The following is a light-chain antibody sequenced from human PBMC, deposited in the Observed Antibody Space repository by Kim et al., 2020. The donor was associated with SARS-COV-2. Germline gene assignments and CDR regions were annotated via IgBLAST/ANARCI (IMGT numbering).Light chain of an antibody. J-gene: IGKJ1*01. CDR2: AAS. Sequence: AIRITQSPSSLSASTGDRVTITCRASQGISSYLAWYQQKPGKAPKLLIYAASTLQSGVPSRFSGSGSGTDFTLTINCLQSEDFATYCCQQYYAYPRTFGHGTKVDIK. CDR3: QQYYAYPRT. V-gene: IGKV1-8*01. CDR1: QGISSY.